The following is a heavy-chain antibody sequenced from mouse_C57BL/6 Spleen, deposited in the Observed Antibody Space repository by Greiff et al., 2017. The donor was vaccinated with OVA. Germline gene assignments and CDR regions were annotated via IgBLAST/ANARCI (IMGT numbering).Heavy chain of an antibody. Sequence: VQLQQSGPELVKPGASVKISCKASGYTFTDYYMNWVKQSHGKSLEWIGDINPNNGGTSYNQKFKGKATLTVDKSSSTAYMELRSLTSEDSAVYYCARTGIYYDYPYYFDYWGQGTTLTVSS. CDR3: ARTGIYYDYPYYFDY. J-gene: IGHJ2*01. CDR2: INPNNGGT. V-gene: IGHV1-26*01. D-gene: IGHD2-4*01. CDR1: GYTFTDYY.